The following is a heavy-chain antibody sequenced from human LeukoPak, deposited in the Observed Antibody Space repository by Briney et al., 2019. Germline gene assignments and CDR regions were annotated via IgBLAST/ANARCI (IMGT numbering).Heavy chain of an antibody. D-gene: IGHD2-15*01. CDR2: IYNSGST. CDR1: GDSISSYY. Sequence: SETLSLTCTVSGDSISSYYWSWIRQPPGKGLECIGYIYNSGSTDYNPSLKSRVTISVDTSKKQFSLKLSAVTAADTAVYYCARASQLYFFDYWGQGTLVTVSS. J-gene: IGHJ4*02. CDR3: ARASQLYFFDY. V-gene: IGHV4-59*12.